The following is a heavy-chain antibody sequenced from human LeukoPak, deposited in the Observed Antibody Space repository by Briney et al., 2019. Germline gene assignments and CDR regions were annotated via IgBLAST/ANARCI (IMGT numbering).Heavy chain of an antibody. D-gene: IGHD5-24*01. Sequence: PSETLSLTCDASGGSVSSYHWSWIRQPPGKGLEWIGHIHNSGSSNYNPSLKSRVTMSVDTSKNQFSLKLSSVTAADTAVYYCARGDGYNFYWGQGTLVTVSS. CDR1: GGSVSSYH. CDR3: ARGDGYNFY. CDR2: IHNSGSS. J-gene: IGHJ4*02. V-gene: IGHV4-59*08.